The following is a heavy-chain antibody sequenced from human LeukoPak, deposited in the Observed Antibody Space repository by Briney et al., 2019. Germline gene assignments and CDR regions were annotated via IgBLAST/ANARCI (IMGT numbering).Heavy chain of an antibody. CDR1: GFTFSSYN. D-gene: IGHD3-16*02. J-gene: IGHJ4*02. Sequence: PGGSLRLSCAASGFTFSSYNMNWVRQAPGKGLEWVSYISSSSSTIYYADSVKGRFTISRDNSKNSLYLQMNSLRTEDTALYYCAKDIEVGRYDYVWGSYRYGNGPDYWGQGTLVTVSS. CDR3: AKDIEVGRYDYVWGSYRYGNGPDY. CDR2: ISSSSSTI. V-gene: IGHV3-48*04.